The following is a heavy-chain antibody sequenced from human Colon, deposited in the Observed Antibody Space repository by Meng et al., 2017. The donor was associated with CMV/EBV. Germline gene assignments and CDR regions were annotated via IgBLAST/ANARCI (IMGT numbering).Heavy chain of an antibody. J-gene: IGHJ4*02. V-gene: IGHV3-13*01. D-gene: IGHD5-24*01. CDR1: GFTFSNYD. CDR2: IGTAGDT. CDR3: VKGREGHNSYSFDL. Sequence: GEYLEISCAGSGFTFSNYDMHWVRQATGKGLEWVSAIGTAGDTYYPGSVKGRYTISRDKSKSTVYLQMKSLRGEDTAVYYCVKGREGHNSYSFDLWGQGTPVTVSS.